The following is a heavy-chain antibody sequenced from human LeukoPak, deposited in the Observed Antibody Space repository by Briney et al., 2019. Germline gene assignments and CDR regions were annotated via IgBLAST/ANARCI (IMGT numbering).Heavy chain of an antibody. V-gene: IGHV3-30*02. J-gene: IGHJ4*02. CDR3: AKDTTGSSGYYYFAY. D-gene: IGHD3-22*01. CDR1: GFTFSSYG. Sequence: GGSLRLSCAASGFTFSSYGMHWVRQAPGKGLEWVAFIRYDGSNKYYADSVKGRFTISRDNSKNTLYLQMNSLRAEDTAVYYCAKDTTGSSGYYYFAYWGQGTLVTVSS. CDR2: IRYDGSNK.